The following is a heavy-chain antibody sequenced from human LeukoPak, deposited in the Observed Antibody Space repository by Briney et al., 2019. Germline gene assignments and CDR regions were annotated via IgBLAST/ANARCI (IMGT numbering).Heavy chain of an antibody. D-gene: IGHD3-9*01. CDR3: AKDRGGILTGSEY. Sequence: PGGSLRLSCEASGFTVSSNYMSWVRQAPGKGLEWVSVIYGGGTTYYADSVKGRFTISRDNSKNTLYLQMNSLRAEDTAVYYCAKDRGGILTGSEYWGQGTLVTVSS. CDR2: IYGGGTT. J-gene: IGHJ4*02. CDR1: GFTVSSNY. V-gene: IGHV3-53*01.